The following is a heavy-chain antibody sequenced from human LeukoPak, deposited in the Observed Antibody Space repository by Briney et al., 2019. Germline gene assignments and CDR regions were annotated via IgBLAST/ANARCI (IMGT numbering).Heavy chain of an antibody. Sequence: ASVKVSCKASGYTFTGYYMHWVRQAPGQGLEWMGWINPNSGGTNYAQKFQGWVTMTRDTSISTAYMELSRLRSDDTAVYYCAREGHDYGDYVGAFDIWGQGTMVTVSS. CDR1: GYTFTGYY. J-gene: IGHJ3*02. CDR3: AREGHDYGDYVGAFDI. D-gene: IGHD4-17*01. V-gene: IGHV1-2*04. CDR2: INPNSGGT.